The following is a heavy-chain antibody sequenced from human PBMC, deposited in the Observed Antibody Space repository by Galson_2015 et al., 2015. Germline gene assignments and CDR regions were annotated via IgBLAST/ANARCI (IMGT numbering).Heavy chain of an antibody. CDR3: GRDTYDSTSGSFAGIDP. Sequence: SLRLSCAASGFTFSSYGMHWVRQAPGKGLEWVSRINTDGSSTSYADSVKGRFSISRDNGKNTLYLQMNSLRVEDTAVYYCGRDTYDSTSGSFAGIDPWGQGILVTVSS. V-gene: IGHV3-74*01. CDR2: INTDGSST. J-gene: IGHJ5*02. CDR1: GFTFSSYG. D-gene: IGHD3-10*01.